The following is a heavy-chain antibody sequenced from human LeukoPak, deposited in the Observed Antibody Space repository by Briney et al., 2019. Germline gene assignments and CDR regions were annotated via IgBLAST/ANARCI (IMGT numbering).Heavy chain of an antibody. CDR1: GDSISSYY. CDR3: ASATMTTVTNAFDI. CDR2: IYTRGSI. D-gene: IGHD4-11*01. Sequence: KSSETLSLTCTVSGDSISSYYWSWIRQPAGKGLEWIGRIYTRGSINYNPSLKSRVTMSVDTSKNRFSLNLSSVTAADTAVYYCASATMTTVTNAFDIWGQGTMVTVSS. J-gene: IGHJ3*02. V-gene: IGHV4-4*07.